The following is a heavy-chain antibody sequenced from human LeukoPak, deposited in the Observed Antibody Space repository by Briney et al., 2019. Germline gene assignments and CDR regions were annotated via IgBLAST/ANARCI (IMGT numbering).Heavy chain of an antibody. CDR1: GFTFSDYY. D-gene: IGHD2-21*02. V-gene: IGHV3-11*01. J-gene: IGHJ6*02. CDR2: ISSSGSTI. Sequence: TGGSLRLSCAASGFTFSDYYMSWIRQAPGKGLEWVSYISSSGSTIYYADSVKGRFTISRDNAKNSLYLQMNSLRAEDTAVYYCARDNIVVVTAIPYYYYYGMDVWGQGTTVTVSS. CDR3: ARDNIVVVTAIPYYYYYGMDV.